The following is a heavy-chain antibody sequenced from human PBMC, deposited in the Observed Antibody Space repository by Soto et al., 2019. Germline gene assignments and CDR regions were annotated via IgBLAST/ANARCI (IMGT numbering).Heavy chain of an antibody. D-gene: IGHD3-10*01. J-gene: IGHJ4*02. Sequence: QVQLQESGPGLVKPSQTLSLTCTVSGGSISSGGYYCSWIRQHPGKGLEWIGYIYYSGSTYYNPSLRIRVTISVDTSKNQFSLKLSSVTAADTAVYYCARFGRITMGRGVSFDYWGQGTLVTVSS. CDR2: IYYSGST. CDR3: ARFGRITMGRGVSFDY. CDR1: GGSISSGGYY. V-gene: IGHV4-31*03.